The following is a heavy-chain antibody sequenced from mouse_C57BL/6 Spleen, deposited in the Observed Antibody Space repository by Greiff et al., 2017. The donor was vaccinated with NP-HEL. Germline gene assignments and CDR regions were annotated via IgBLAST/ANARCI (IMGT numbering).Heavy chain of an antibody. CDR2: IDPEDGET. J-gene: IGHJ4*01. CDR3: ASGGFSTVVATDAMDY. D-gene: IGHD1-1*01. Sequence: VQLQQSGAELVKPGASVKLSCTASGFNIKDYYMHWVKQRTEQGLEWIGRIDPEDGETKYAPKFQGKATLTADTSSNTAYLQLSSLTSEDTAVYYCASGGFSTVVATDAMDYWGQGTSVTVSS. V-gene: IGHV14-2*01. CDR1: GFNIKDYY.